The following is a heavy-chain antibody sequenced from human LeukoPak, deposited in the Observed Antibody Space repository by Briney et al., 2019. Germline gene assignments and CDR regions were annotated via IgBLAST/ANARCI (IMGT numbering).Heavy chain of an antibody. CDR1: GDTFSSYA. J-gene: IGHJ4*02. V-gene: IGHV1-69*13. Sequence: SVKVSCKPSGDTFSSYAISRVRQAPGQGLEWMGGIIPIFGTANYAQKFQGRVTITADESTSTAYMELSSLRSEDTAVYYCAGSSTSSNAYFDYWGQGTLVTVSS. CDR2: IIPIFGTA. D-gene: IGHD2-2*01. CDR3: AGSSTSSNAYFDY.